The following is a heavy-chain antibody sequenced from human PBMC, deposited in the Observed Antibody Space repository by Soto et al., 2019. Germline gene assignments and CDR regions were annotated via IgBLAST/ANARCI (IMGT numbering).Heavy chain of an antibody. V-gene: IGHV3-21*01. D-gene: IGHD4-17*01. CDR3: AMSDYGDFSLYYYYGMDV. CDR2: ISSSSSYI. J-gene: IGHJ6*02. Sequence: EVQLVESGGGLVKPGGSLRLSCAASGFTFSSYSMNWVRQAPGKGLEWVSSISSSSSYIYYADAVKGRFTISRDNAKNSLYLQMNSLRAEDKDVYYCAMSDYGDFSLYYYYGMDVWGQGTTVTVS. CDR1: GFTFSSYS.